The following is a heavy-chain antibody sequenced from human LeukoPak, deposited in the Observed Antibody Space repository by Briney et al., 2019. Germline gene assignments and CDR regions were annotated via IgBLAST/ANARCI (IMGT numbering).Heavy chain of an antibody. CDR1: GFTFSSYS. J-gene: IGHJ5*02. Sequence: GGSLILSCAASGFTFSSYSMNWVRQAPGKGLEWISYISSLSSTIYYADSVKGRFSISRDNAKNSLYLQMNSLRAEDTAMYYCARGLDPWGQGTLVTVSS. CDR2: ISSLSSTI. CDR3: ARGLDP. V-gene: IGHV3-48*01.